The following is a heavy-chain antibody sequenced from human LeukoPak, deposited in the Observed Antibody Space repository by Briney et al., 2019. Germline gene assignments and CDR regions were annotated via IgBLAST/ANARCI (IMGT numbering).Heavy chain of an antibody. V-gene: IGHV3-33*06. D-gene: IGHD1-20*01. Sequence: GGSLRLSCAASGFTFSSYGMHWVRQAPGKGLEWVAVIWYDGSNKYYADPVKGRFTISRDNSKNTLYLQMNSLRAEDTAVYYCAKALGGITGTTSGLDYWGQGTLVTVSS. CDR3: AKALGGITGTTSGLDY. CDR2: IWYDGSNK. J-gene: IGHJ4*02. CDR1: GFTFSSYG.